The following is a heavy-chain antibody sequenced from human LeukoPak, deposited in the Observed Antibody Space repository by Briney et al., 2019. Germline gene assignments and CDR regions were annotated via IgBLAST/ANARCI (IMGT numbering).Heavy chain of an antibody. CDR3: ARVPPYDFQDGYFDY. Sequence: GASVQVSCKASGYTFTGYYMHWVRQAPGQGLEWMGWINPNSGGTNYAQKFQGRVTMTRDTSISTAYMELSRLRSDDTAVYYCARVPPYDFQDGYFDYWGQGTLVTVSS. CDR1: GYTFTGYY. J-gene: IGHJ4*02. V-gene: IGHV1-2*02. D-gene: IGHD3-3*01. CDR2: INPNSGGT.